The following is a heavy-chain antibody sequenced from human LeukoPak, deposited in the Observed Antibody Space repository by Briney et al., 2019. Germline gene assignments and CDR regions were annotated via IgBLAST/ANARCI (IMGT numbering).Heavy chain of an antibody. D-gene: IGHD4-23*01. J-gene: IGHJ6*02. CDR3: AFSGGNSGNDYSYYYGMDV. Sequence: SVKVSFKASGGTFSSYAISWVRQAPGQGLEWMGGIIPIFGIANYAQKFQGRVTITADESTSTAYMELSSLRSEDTAVYYCAFSGGNSGNDYSYYYGMDVWGQGTTVTVSS. CDR1: GGTFSSYA. CDR2: IIPIFGIA. V-gene: IGHV1-69*13.